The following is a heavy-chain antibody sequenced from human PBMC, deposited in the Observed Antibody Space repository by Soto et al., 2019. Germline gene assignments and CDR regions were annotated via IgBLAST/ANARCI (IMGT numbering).Heavy chain of an antibody. CDR1: GVSISSYY. CDR2: IYYSGST. V-gene: IGHV4-59*01. Sequence: SETLSLTCTVSGVSISSYYWSWIRQPPGKGLEWIGYIYYSGSTNYNPSLKSRVTISVDTSKNQFSLKLSSVTAADTAVYYCARVITKYYYDSSGFFDYWGQGTLVTVS. J-gene: IGHJ4*02. D-gene: IGHD3-22*01. CDR3: ARVITKYYYDSSGFFDY.